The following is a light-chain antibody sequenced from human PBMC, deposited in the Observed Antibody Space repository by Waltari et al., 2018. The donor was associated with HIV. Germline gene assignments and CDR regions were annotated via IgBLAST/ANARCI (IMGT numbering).Light chain of an antibody. CDR3: QSYDSSLSGSV. CDR2: GNS. J-gene: IGLJ3*02. CDR1: SSNIGAGYA. Sequence: SVLTQPPSVSGAPGQRVTISCTGSSSNIGAGYAVPWYQQLPGTAPKLLIYGNSNRPSGVPDRFSGSKSGTSASLAITGLQAEDEADYYCQSYDSSLSGSVFGGGTKLTVL. V-gene: IGLV1-40*01.